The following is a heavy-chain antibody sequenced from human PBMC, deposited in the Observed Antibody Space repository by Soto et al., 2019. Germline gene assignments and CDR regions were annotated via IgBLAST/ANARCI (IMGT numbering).Heavy chain of an antibody. CDR3: ARVNTEQLAYYYYYIDV. J-gene: IGHJ6*03. D-gene: IGHD6-6*01. V-gene: IGHV4-59*01. Sequence: QVQLQESGPGLVKPSETLSLTCTVSGGSISSYYWSWIRQPPGKGLEWIGYIYYSGSTNYNPSLKSRVTISVGTSKNQFSLKLSSVTAADTAVYYCARVNTEQLAYYYYYIDVWGKGTTVTVSS. CDR1: GGSISSYY. CDR2: IYYSGST.